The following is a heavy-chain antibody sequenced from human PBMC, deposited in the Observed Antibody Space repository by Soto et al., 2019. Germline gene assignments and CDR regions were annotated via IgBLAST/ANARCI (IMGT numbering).Heavy chain of an antibody. V-gene: IGHV4-4*02. CDR3: AKFKNSYYYGLDV. J-gene: IGHJ6*02. CDR1: GGSISSSNW. CDR2: IYQSGGT. Sequence: QVQLQESGPGLVKPSGTLSLTCAVSGGSISSSNWWSWVRQPPGKGLEWIGEIYQSGGTNYNPSLKSRVTISVDTSKNQFSLSLSSVTAADTAIYYCAKFKNSYYYGLDVWGPGTAVTVSS.